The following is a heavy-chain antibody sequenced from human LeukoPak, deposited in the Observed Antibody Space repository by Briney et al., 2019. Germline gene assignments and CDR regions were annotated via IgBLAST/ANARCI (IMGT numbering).Heavy chain of an antibody. V-gene: IGHV3-33*01. CDR1: GFTFSSYG. CDR2: IWYDGSNK. CDR3: AREDFVVTAIPVEYYFDY. J-gene: IGHJ4*02. Sequence: PGGSLRLSCAASGFTFSSYGMHWVRQAPGKGLEWVAVIWYDGSNKYYADSVKGRFTISRDNSKNTLYLQMNSLRAEDTAVYYCAREDFVVTAIPVEYYFDYWGQGTLVTVSS. D-gene: IGHD2-21*02.